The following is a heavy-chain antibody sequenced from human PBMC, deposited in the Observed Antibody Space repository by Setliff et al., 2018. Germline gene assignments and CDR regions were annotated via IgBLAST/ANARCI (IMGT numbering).Heavy chain of an antibody. J-gene: IGHJ6*03. CDR2: IFYTGST. D-gene: IGHD6-13*01. CDR1: NGSISSGNYF. Sequence: SETLSLTCTVSNGSISSGNYFWGWIRQPPGKGLEWMGSIFYTGSTYYSPSLKSRVTMSIDTSKNQFSLNLNSVTAADTAVYYCARRPYSTTYYYYYYYMDVWGKGTTVTVSS. V-gene: IGHV4-39*01. CDR3: ARRPYSTTYYYYYYYMDV.